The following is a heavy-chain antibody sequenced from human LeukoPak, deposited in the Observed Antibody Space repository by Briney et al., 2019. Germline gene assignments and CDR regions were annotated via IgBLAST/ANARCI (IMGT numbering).Heavy chain of an antibody. V-gene: IGHV4-39*07. CDR3: ARVLAGRSRYYDILTGYSTDYYYYYMDV. Sequence: NPSETLSLTCTVSGGSISITSYYWGWIRQPPGKGLEWIGSMYSSGSTYYNPSLKSRVTISVDTSKNQFSLKLSSVTAADTAVYYCARVLAGRSRYYDILTGYSTDYYYYYMDVWGKGTTVTISS. J-gene: IGHJ6*03. D-gene: IGHD3-9*01. CDR1: GGSISITSYY. CDR2: MYSSGST.